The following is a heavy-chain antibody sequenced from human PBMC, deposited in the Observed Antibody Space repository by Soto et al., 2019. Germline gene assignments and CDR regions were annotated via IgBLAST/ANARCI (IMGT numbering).Heavy chain of an antibody. CDR1: GFSLSDSAVG. Sequence: QITLKESGPTLVKPTQTLTLTCTFSGFSLSDSAVGVNWIRQPPGKPLEWLALIYWDDTKHYSSSLRNRLTITKDTSKNQVVLTMTIMDPVDTATYSCAHGSGWLSDQWGQGTLVTVSS. CDR2: IYWDDTK. J-gene: IGHJ4*02. V-gene: IGHV2-5*02. CDR3: AHGSGWLSDQ. D-gene: IGHD6-19*01.